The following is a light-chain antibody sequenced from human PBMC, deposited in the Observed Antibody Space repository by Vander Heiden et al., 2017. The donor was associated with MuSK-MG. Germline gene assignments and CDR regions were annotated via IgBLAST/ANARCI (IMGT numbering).Light chain of an antibody. V-gene: IGKV1-13*02. CDR1: QGISSA. Sequence: AIQLTPSPSSLSASVGDRVTITCRASQGISSALAWYQQKPGKAPKGLIHDASSLESGVPSRFSGSGSGTDFTLTISSLQPEDFATYYCQQFKSYPLTLGPGTKVEIK. CDR2: DAS. CDR3: QQFKSYPLT. J-gene: IGKJ4*01.